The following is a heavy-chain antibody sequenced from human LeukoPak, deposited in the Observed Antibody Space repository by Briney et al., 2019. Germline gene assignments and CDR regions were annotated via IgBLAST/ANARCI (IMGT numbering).Heavy chain of an antibody. CDR2: INHSGST. Sequence: SETLSLTCAVYGGSFSGYYWSWIRQPPGKGLGWIGEINHSGSTNYNPSLKSRVTISVDTSKNQFSLKLSSVTAADTAVYYCAKVRFLEWPAPMDVWGIGTTVTVSS. CDR3: AKVRFLEWPAPMDV. D-gene: IGHD3-3*01. V-gene: IGHV4-34*01. J-gene: IGHJ6*03. CDR1: GGSFSGYY.